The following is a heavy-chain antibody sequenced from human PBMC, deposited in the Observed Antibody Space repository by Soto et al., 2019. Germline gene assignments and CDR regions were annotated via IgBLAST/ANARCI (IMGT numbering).Heavy chain of an antibody. CDR2: ISSNGGST. CDR1: GFTFSSDA. D-gene: IGHD3-3*01. Sequence: RALRLSCAASGFTFSSDAMYWVRQAPGKGLEYVSAISSNGGSTYYANSVKGRFTISRDNSKNTLYLQMGSLRAEDMAVYYCARDSLYYDFWSGYPTQDYYYYMDVWGKGPTVPVSS. J-gene: IGHJ6*03. CDR3: ARDSLYYDFWSGYPTQDYYYYMDV. V-gene: IGHV3-64*01.